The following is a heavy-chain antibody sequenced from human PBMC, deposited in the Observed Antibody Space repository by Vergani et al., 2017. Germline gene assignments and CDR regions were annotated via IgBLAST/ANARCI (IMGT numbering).Heavy chain of an antibody. CDR1: GGSISSYY. V-gene: IGHV4-4*07. CDR3: ARVAVAGKGELFDY. Sequence: QVQLQESGPGLVKPSGTLSLTCAVSGGSISSYYWSWIRQPAGKGLEWIGRIYTSGSTYYNPSLKSRVTISVDTSKNQFSLKLSSVTAADTAVYYCARVAVAGKGELFDYWGQGTLVTVSS. D-gene: IGHD6-19*01. J-gene: IGHJ4*02. CDR2: IYTSGST.